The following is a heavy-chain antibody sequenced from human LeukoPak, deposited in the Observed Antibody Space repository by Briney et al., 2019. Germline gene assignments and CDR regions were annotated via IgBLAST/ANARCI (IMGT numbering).Heavy chain of an antibody. CDR2: IKHSGST. J-gene: IGHJ2*01. CDR3: ARGLGGLPWYFDL. V-gene: IGHV4-34*01. CDR1: GGSFSGYY. D-gene: IGHD3-16*01. Sequence: SETLSLTCAVYGGSFSGYYWSWISQPPGKGLEWIGEIKHSGSTNYNPSLKSRLTMSVDTSQNHFSLKLSSLTAADTAVYYCARGLGGLPWYFDLWGRGTLVTVSS.